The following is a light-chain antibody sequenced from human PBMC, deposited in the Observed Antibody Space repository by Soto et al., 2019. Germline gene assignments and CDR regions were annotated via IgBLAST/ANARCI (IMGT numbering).Light chain of an antibody. J-gene: IGKJ4*01. CDR3: QQYDNWPSVT. Sequence: EIVWTQSPGTLSLSPGERATLSCRASQSVSSSYLAWYQQKPGQAPRLLIYGASSRATGIPDRFSGSGSGTDFTLTISSLDPEDFAIYYCQQYDNWPSVTFGGGTKVDIK. CDR2: GAS. CDR1: QSVSSSY. V-gene: IGKV3-20*01.